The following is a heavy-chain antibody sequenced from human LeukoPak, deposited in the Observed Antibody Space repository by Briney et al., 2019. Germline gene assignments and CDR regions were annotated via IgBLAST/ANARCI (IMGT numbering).Heavy chain of an antibody. V-gene: IGHV3-33*06. Sequence: GGSLRLSCAASGFTFSTYGMHWVRQAPGKGLEWVAIIWYDGSNKYYADSVKGRFTISRDNSKNTLYLQMNSLRAEDTAVYYCAKGHLRLTTGYYFDYWGQGTLVTVSS. J-gene: IGHJ4*02. CDR1: GFTFSTYG. D-gene: IGHD4-17*01. CDR2: IWYDGSNK. CDR3: AKGHLRLTTGYYFDY.